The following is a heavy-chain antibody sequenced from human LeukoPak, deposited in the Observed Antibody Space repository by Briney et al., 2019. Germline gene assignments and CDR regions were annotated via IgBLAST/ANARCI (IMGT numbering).Heavy chain of an antibody. D-gene: IGHD3-10*01. J-gene: IGHJ6*02. CDR2: IYYSGST. CDR3: ARDTGPAYYGMDV. V-gene: IGHV4-39*07. CDR1: GGSISSSSYY. Sequence: SETLSLTCTVSGGSISSSSYYWGWIRQPPGKGLEWIGSIYYSGSTYYNPSLKSRVTISVDTSKNQFSLKLSSVTAADTAVYYCARDTGPAYYGMDVWGQGTTVTVSS.